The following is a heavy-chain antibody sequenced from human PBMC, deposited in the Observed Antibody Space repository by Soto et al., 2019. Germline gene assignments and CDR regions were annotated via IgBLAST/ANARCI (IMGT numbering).Heavy chain of an antibody. CDR3: ARVCGGDCHYGMDV. V-gene: IGHV4-31*03. CDR2: IYYSGST. Sequence: SETLSLTCIVSGDSVSSGGYYWSWIRQHPGKGLEWIGYIYYSGSTYYNPSLKSRVTISVDTSKNQFSLKLSSVTAADTAVYYCARVCGGDCHYGMDVWGQGTTVTVSS. J-gene: IGHJ6*02. CDR1: GDSVSSGGYY. D-gene: IGHD2-21*02.